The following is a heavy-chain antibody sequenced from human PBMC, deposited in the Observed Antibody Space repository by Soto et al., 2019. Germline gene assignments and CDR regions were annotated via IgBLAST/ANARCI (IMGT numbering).Heavy chain of an antibody. CDR3: ARDFLDCGGDCYSAAAFDI. D-gene: IGHD2-21*01. Sequence: QVQLQESGPGLVKPSQTLSLTCTVSGGSISSGGYYWSWIRQHPGKGLEWIGYIYYSGSTYYNPSLKSRVTLSVDTSKNQFSLKLSSVTAADTAVYYCARDFLDCGGDCYSAAAFDIWGQGTMVTVSS. CDR1: GGSISSGGYY. J-gene: IGHJ3*02. CDR2: IYYSGST. V-gene: IGHV4-31*03.